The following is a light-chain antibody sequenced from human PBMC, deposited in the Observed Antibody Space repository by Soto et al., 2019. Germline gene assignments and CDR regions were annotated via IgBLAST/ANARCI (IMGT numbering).Light chain of an antibody. CDR2: GAS. Sequence: EIVLTQSPGTLSLSPGERATLSCRASQSVSSNYLAWYQQKPGQAPRLLIYGASIRATGIPDRFSGSGSGTDFTITISRLEPEDFAVYYCQQYGSSLITFGQGTRLEIK. CDR3: QQYGSSLIT. CDR1: QSVSSNY. J-gene: IGKJ5*01. V-gene: IGKV3-20*01.